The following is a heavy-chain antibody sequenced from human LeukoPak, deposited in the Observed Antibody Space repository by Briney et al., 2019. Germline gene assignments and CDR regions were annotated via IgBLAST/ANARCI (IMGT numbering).Heavy chain of an antibody. CDR3: AKELRYSSSGNWFDP. D-gene: IGHD6-6*01. CDR2: ISNSGGST. V-gene: IGHV3-23*01. J-gene: IGHJ5*02. Sequence: GGSLRLSCAASGFTFSSYAMTWVRQAPGKGLEWVSTISNSGGSTYYADSVKGRFTISRDNSKNTLYLQMNSLRAEDTAVYYCAKELRYSSSGNWFDPWGQGTLVTVSS. CDR1: GFTFSSYA.